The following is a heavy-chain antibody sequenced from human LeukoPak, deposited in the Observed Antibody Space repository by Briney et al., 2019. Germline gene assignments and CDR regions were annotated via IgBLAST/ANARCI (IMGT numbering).Heavy chain of an antibody. J-gene: IGHJ6*03. V-gene: IGHV1-18*01. CDR3: ARDFLAWGVGYYYYMDV. CDR1: GYTFTSYG. Sequence: GASVKVSCKASGYTFTSYGISWVRQAPGQGLEWMGWISAYNGNTNYAQKLQGRVTMTTDTSTSTAYMELRSLRSDDTAVYYCARDFLAWGVGYYYYMDVWGKGTTVTVSS. CDR2: ISAYNGNT. D-gene: IGHD3-16*01.